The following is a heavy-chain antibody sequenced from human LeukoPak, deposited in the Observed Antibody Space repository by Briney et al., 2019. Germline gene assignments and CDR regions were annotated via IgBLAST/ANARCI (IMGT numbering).Heavy chain of an antibody. CDR1: GFTFSSYS. Sequence: GGSLRLSCAASGFTFSSYSMNWVRQAPGKGLEWVSSISSSSSYIYYADSVKGRFTIPRDNAKNSLYLQMNSLRAEDTAVYYCARDGGYCSSTSCLAEYDYWGQGTLVTVSS. CDR2: ISSSSSYI. D-gene: IGHD2-2*01. V-gene: IGHV3-21*01. CDR3: ARDGGYCSSTSCLAEYDY. J-gene: IGHJ4*02.